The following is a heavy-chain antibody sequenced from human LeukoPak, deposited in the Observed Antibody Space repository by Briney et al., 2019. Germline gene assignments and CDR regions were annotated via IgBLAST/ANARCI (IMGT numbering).Heavy chain of an antibody. CDR1: VGSFSGYY. CDR3: ATSQLYYYDSSGYRGYYFDY. J-gene: IGHJ4*02. Sequence: SETLSLTCAVYVGSFSGYYWSWIRQPPGKGLEWIGEINHSGSTNYNPSLKSRVTISVDTSKNQFSLKLSSVTAADTAVYYCATSQLYYYDSSGYRGYYFDYWGQGTLVTVSS. D-gene: IGHD3-22*01. V-gene: IGHV4-34*01. CDR2: INHSGST.